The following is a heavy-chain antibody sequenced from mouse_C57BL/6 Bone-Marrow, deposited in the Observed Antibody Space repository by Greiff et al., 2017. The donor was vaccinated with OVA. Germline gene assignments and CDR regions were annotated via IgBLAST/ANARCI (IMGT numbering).Heavy chain of an antibody. V-gene: IGHV1-80*01. CDR3: ARDDYDVALAY. D-gene: IGHD2-4*01. CDR2: IYPGDGDT. J-gene: IGHJ3*01. CDR1: GYAFSSYW. Sequence: VQGVESGAELVKPGASVKISCKASGYAFSSYWMNWVKQRPGKGLEWIGQIYPGDGDTNYNGKFKGKATLTADKSSSTAYMQLSSLTSEDSAVYFCARDDYDVALAYWGQGTLVTVSA.